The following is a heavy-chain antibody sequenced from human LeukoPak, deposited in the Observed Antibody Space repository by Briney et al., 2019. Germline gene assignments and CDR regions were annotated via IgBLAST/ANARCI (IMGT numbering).Heavy chain of an antibody. CDR3: ARVYGGRSHYVPGY. CDR1: GFNFNNYG. V-gene: IGHV3-30*02. CDR2: FRFDASNT. Sequence: SGGLLRSSCSAPGFNFNNYGLQGGRLTPGKGLGGGAFFRFDASNTYYIDSVKGRFTISGNTTSQTLYLEMTDMKPDDSGVYYCARVYGGRSHYVPGYWGQGTTVTVSS. J-gene: IGHJ4*02. D-gene: IGHD2-15*01.